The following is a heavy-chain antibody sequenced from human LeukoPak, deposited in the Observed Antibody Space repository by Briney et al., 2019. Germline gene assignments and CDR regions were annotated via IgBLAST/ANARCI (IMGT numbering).Heavy chain of an antibody. V-gene: IGHV3-21*04. Sequence: PGGSLRLSCTASGLTFSTSGFNWVRQAPGKGLEWVASIGPTGSDRYHADSIKGRFTISRDNAKNSLYLQMNSLRAEDTALYYCARSQRAAYYDSSGTNDYWGQGTLVTVSS. D-gene: IGHD3-22*01. CDR2: IGPTGSDR. CDR1: GLTFSTSG. J-gene: IGHJ4*02. CDR3: ARSQRAAYYDSSGTNDY.